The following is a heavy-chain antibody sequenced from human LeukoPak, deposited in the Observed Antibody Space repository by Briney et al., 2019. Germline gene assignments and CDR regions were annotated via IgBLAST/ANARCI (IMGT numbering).Heavy chain of an antibody. CDR1: GFTFSSYW. V-gene: IGHV3-33*08. CDR3: ARDEDQFDP. J-gene: IGHJ5*02. CDR2: INYDGNKK. Sequence: PGGSLRLSCAASGFTFSSYWMSWVRQAPGKGLEWMAFINYDGNKKYYADSVKGRFTISRDESKNTVYLQMNSLRAEDTAVYYCARDEDQFDPWGHGTLVTVSS.